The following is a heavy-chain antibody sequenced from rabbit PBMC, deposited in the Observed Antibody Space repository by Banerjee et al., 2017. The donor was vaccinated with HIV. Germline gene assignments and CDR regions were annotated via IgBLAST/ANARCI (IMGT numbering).Heavy chain of an antibody. V-gene: IGHV1S40*01. J-gene: IGHJ4*01. Sequence: QSLEESGGDLVKPGASLTLTCTASGFTLSSYYMCWVRQAPGKGLEWIACIYAGSSGSTWYASWAKGRFTISKTSSTTVTLQMTSLTAADTATYFCASRDSYDDYGDYGYNLWGPGTLVTVS. CDR3: ASRDSYDDYGDYGYNL. CDR2: IYAGSSGST. CDR1: GFTLSSYY. D-gene: IGHD2-1*01.